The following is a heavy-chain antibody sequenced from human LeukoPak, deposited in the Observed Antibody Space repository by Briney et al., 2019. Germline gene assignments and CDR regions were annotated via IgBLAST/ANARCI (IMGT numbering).Heavy chain of an antibody. Sequence: KTSETLSLTCTVSGGSISSGSYYWSWIRQPAGKGLEWIGRIYTSGSTNYNPSLKSRVTISVDTSKNQFSLTLSSVTAADTAVYYCARASHDYGDYSHFDYWGQGTLVTVSS. V-gene: IGHV4-61*02. CDR2: IYTSGST. CDR3: ARASHDYGDYSHFDY. CDR1: GGSISSGSYY. D-gene: IGHD4-17*01. J-gene: IGHJ4*02.